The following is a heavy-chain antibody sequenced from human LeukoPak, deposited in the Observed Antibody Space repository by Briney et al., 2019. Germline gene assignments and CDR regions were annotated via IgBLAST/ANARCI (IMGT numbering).Heavy chain of an antibody. V-gene: IGHV3-66*01. CDR3: ARSLTGYSSSLDY. J-gene: IGHJ4*02. CDR1: GITVSTNY. CDR2: IYSGGGT. D-gene: IGHD6-13*01. Sequence: GGSLRLSCAASGITVSTNYMSWVRQAPGEGLEWVSDIYSGGGTYYADSVKGRFTISRDNSKNTLYLQMNSLRAEDTAVYYCARSLTGYSSSLDYWGQGTLVTVSS.